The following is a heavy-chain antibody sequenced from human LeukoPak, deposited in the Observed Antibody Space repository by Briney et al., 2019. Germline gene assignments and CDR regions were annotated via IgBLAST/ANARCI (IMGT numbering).Heavy chain of an antibody. Sequence: GSLRLSCAASGFTFSSYSMNWVRQAPGKGLEWVSYISSSSSTIYYADSVKGRFTISRDNAKNSLYLQMNSLRAEDTAVYYCARDANTRMIVVVKPFDYWGQGTLVTVSS. CDR2: ISSSSSTI. V-gene: IGHV3-48*04. CDR3: ARDANTRMIVVVKPFDY. CDR1: GFTFSSYS. J-gene: IGHJ4*02. D-gene: IGHD3-22*01.